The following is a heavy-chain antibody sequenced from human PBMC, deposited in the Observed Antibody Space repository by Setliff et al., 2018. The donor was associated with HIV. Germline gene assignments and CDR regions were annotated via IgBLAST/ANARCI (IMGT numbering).Heavy chain of an antibody. V-gene: IGHV4-39*02. CDR1: GGSISSSGYY. Sequence: PSETLSLTCTVSGGSISSSGYYWGWIRQPPGKGLEWIGSIFYSGSTYYNPSLKSRVTISVDTSKSLFSLKLGSVTAADTAVYYCARDDDKLFDYWGQGALVTVSS. CDR3: ARDDDKLFDY. D-gene: IGHD3-22*01. J-gene: IGHJ4*02. CDR2: IFYSGST.